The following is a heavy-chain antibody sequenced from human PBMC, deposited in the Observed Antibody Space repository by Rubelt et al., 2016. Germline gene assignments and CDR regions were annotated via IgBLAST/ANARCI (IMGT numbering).Heavy chain of an antibody. CDR2: ITKDGTEQ. J-gene: IGHJ5*02. D-gene: IGHD3-10*01. V-gene: IGHV3-7*01. Sequence: VQLVESGGGLVQPGGSLRLSCAASGFTFSSYWMSWVRQAPGRGLEWLANITKDGTEQSYVDTVKCRFTISRDNDKNSLYLQMNSRRADDTAVYYCARLFLLTGSGSFSPWGQGTLVSVSS. CDR3: ARLFLLTGSGSFSP. CDR1: GFTFSSYW.